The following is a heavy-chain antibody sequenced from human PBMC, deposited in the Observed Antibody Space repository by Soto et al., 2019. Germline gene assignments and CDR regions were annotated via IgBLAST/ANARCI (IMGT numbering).Heavy chain of an antibody. J-gene: IGHJ6*03. CDR3: ARRARPDFYYMDV. CDR1: GFTLSGDA. Sequence: EVQLAESGGGLAQPGGSLRLSCAASGFTLSGDAMDWVRQAPGNGLEYVSGISSNGVGTYYANSVQGRFTISRDNSKNTVYLQMGSLRTEEMAVYYCARRARPDFYYMDVWGKGTTVTVSS. V-gene: IGHV3-64*01. D-gene: IGHD6-6*01. CDR2: ISSNGVGT.